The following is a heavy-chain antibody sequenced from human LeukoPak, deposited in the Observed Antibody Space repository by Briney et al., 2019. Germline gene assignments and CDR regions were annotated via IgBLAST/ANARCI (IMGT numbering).Heavy chain of an antibody. Sequence: GGSLRLSCAASGFTFSNYAVAWVRQAPGKGLEWVSAEGSAGGTYYADSVRGRFTISRDNSGNTLSLQMSSLRVEDTALYYCASRTWTGPGYYAFDIWGQGTMVTVSS. J-gene: IGHJ3*02. CDR2: EGSAGGT. CDR3: ASRTWTGPGYYAFDI. D-gene: IGHD3/OR15-3a*01. V-gene: IGHV3-23*01. CDR1: GFTFSNYA.